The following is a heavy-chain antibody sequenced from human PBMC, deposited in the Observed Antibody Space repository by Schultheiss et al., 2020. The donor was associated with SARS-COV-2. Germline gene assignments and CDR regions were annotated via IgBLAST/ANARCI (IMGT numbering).Heavy chain of an antibody. Sequence: GSLRLSCAASGFTFSSYGMHWVRQAPGKGLEWVAVIWYDGSNKYYADSVKGRFTISRDNSKNTLYLQMSSLRAEDTAVYYCARMVGATRGSSFDYWGQGTLVTVSS. V-gene: IGHV3-33*01. D-gene: IGHD1-26*01. CDR2: IWYDGSNK. CDR1: GFTFSSYG. J-gene: IGHJ4*02. CDR3: ARMVGATRGSSFDY.